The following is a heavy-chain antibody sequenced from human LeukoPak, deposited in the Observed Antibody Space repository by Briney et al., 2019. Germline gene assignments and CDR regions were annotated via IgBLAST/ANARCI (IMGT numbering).Heavy chain of an antibody. CDR3: ARSVGATAKIDY. CDR2: IYYIGST. D-gene: IGHD1-26*01. CDR1: GGSISSYY. V-gene: IGHV4-59*01. Sequence: SETLSLTCAVSGGSISSYYWSWIRQPPGKGQEWIGYIYYIGSTNYNPSLKSRVTISVDTSKHQFSLKLSSVTAADTAVYYCARSVGATAKIDYWGQGTLVTVSS. J-gene: IGHJ4*02.